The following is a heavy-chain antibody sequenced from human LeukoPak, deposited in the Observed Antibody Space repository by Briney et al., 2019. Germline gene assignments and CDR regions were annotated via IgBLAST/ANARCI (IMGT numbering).Heavy chain of an antibody. CDR2: IYYSGST. D-gene: IGHD2-15*01. Sequence: PSETLSLTCTVSGGSISSSSYYWGWIRQPPGEGLEWIGSIYYSGSTYYNPSLKSRVTISVDTSKNQFSLKLSSVTAADTAVYYCTRGSAFDIWGQGTMVTVSS. V-gene: IGHV4-39*07. CDR1: GGSISSSSYY. CDR3: TRGSAFDI. J-gene: IGHJ3*02.